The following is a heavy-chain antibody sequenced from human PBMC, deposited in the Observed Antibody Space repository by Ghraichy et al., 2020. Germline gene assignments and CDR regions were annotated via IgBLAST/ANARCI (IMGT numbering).Heavy chain of an antibody. Sequence: LSLTCAASGFTVSSNYMNWVRQAPGKGLEWVSIIYSGGSTYYADSVQGRFTISRDNSKNTLSLQMNSLRVEDTAVYYCARDRFSGSDYPAFDIWGQGTMVIVSS. D-gene: IGHD1-26*01. CDR2: IYSGGST. J-gene: IGHJ3*02. CDR1: GFTVSSNY. CDR3: ARDRFSGSDYPAFDI. V-gene: IGHV3-53*01.